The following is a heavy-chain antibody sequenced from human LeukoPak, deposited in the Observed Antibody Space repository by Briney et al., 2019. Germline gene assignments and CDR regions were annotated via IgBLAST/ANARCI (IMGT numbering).Heavy chain of an antibody. Sequence: GGSLRPSCAASGFTFSDSWMSWVRQAPGKGLEWVANMNQDGSAKDYVDSVKGRFTISRDNARNSLYLQMSSLRAEDTAVYYCATYTHWVAGDVWGQGTTVTVSS. CDR2: MNQDGSAK. CDR3: ATYTHWVAGDV. CDR1: GFTFSDSW. J-gene: IGHJ6*02. V-gene: IGHV3-7*01. D-gene: IGHD3-16*01.